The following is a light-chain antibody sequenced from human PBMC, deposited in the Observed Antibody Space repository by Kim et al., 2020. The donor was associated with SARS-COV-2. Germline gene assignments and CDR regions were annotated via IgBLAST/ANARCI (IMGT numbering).Light chain of an antibody. CDR1: QSISSW. J-gene: IGKJ5*01. CDR3: QQYNSYPIT. V-gene: IGKV1-5*03. Sequence: PSVGDRVAITCRASQSISSWLAWYQRKPGKAPRLLINKASTLESGVPSRFSGSGSGTEFTLTITSLQPDDSATYYCQQYNSYPITFGQGTRLEIK. CDR2: KAS.